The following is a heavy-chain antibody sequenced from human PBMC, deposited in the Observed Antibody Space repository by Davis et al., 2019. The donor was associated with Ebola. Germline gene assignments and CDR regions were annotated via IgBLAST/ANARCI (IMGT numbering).Heavy chain of an antibody. CDR1: GFTFTTYA. Sequence: GGSLRLSCAASGFTFTTYAMNWVRQAPGEGLEWVAAIGGRGDSTYYADSVKGRFTISRDNAKNSLYLQMNSLRAEDTAVYYCARDLVVVVAANQGWYYGMDVWGKGTTVTVSS. D-gene: IGHD2-15*01. CDR3: ARDLVVVVAANQGWYYGMDV. CDR2: IGGRGDST. J-gene: IGHJ6*04. V-gene: IGHV3-23*01.